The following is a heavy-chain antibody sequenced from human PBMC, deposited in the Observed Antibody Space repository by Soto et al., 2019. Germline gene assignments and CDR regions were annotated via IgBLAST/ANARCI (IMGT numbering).Heavy chain of an antibody. D-gene: IGHD4-4*01. CDR3: AKDMASNYEVLDPDAFDI. V-gene: IGHV3-9*01. CDR1: GFTFDDYA. J-gene: IGHJ3*02. Sequence: GGSLRLSCAASGFTFDDYAMHWVRQAPGKGLEWVSGISWNSGSIGYADSVKGRFTISRDNAKNSLYLQMNSLRAEDTALYYCAKDMASNYEVLDPDAFDIWGQGTMVTVSS. CDR2: ISWNSGSI.